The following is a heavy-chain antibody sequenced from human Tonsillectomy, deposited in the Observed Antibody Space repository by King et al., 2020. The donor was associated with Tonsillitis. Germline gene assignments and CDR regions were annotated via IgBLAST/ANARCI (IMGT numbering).Heavy chain of an antibody. D-gene: IGHD6-13*01. CDR2: ISYDGSNK. CDR3: AKDSWCEVTKPDAFDI. CDR1: GFIFSSYG. Sequence: VQLVESGGGVVQPGRSLRLSCAASGFIFSSYGMHWVRQAPGKGLEWVAVISYDGSNKYYADSVKGRFTISRDNSKNTLYLQMNSLRAEDTAVYSCAKDSWCEVTKPDAFDIWGQGTMVTFSS. V-gene: IGHV3-30*18. J-gene: IGHJ3*02.